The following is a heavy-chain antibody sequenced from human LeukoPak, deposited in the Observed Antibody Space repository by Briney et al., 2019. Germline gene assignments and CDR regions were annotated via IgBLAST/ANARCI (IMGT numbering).Heavy chain of an antibody. D-gene: IGHD1-1*01. CDR1: GFTFSSFW. J-gene: IGHJ3*02. CDR3: VRHNAARAFDI. V-gene: IGHV3-74*03. Sequence: PGGSLRLSCAASGFTFSSFWMHWVRQAPGKGLVWVSRVGDDGSTTTYADSVKGRFTISRDNAKNTLYLQMNSLRPEDTAVYYCVRHNAARAFDIWGQGTMVIVSS. CDR2: VGDDGSTT.